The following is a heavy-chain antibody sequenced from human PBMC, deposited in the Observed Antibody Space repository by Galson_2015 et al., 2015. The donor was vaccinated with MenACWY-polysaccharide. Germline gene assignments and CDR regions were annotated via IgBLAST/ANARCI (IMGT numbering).Heavy chain of an antibody. CDR1: GFTFSTHS. CDR3: VKEADSFDV. J-gene: IGHJ3*01. D-gene: IGHD3/OR15-3a*01. CDR2: ISDDGFST. Sequence: SLRLSCAASGFTFSTHSMHWVRQAPGKGLDWVAYISDDGFSTHYADSVKGRFTISRDNSKNTLYLQIKSLRVEDSGVFYCVKEADSFDVWGQGTMVTVSS. V-gene: IGHV3-30*04.